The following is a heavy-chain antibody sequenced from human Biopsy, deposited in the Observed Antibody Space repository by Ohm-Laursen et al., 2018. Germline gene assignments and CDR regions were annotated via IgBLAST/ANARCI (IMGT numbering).Heavy chain of an antibody. D-gene: IGHD5-18*01. J-gene: IGHJ6*02. Sequence: RSLRLSCAASGFSFSSYGMHWVRQAPGKGLEWVAFIFYDGNNTYYADSVKGRFTISRDNSRDTLYLQMSSLRAEDTAVYYCAKDRYNYTPIGGFSMDVWGQGTTVTVSS. CDR1: GFSFSSYG. V-gene: IGHV3-30*18. CDR3: AKDRYNYTPIGGFSMDV. CDR2: IFYDGNNT.